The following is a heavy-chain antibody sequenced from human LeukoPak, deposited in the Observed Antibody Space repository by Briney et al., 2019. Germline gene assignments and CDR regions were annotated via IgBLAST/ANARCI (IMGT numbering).Heavy chain of an antibody. D-gene: IGHD6-13*01. Sequence: PSETLSLTCAVYGGSVSGYYWSWIRQPPGKGLEWIGEINHSGSTNYNPSLKSRVTISVDTSKNQFSLKLSSVTAADTAVYYCARGRIPDDYWGQGTLVTVSS. CDR3: ARGRIPDDY. CDR2: INHSGST. V-gene: IGHV4-34*01. CDR1: GGSVSGYY. J-gene: IGHJ4*02.